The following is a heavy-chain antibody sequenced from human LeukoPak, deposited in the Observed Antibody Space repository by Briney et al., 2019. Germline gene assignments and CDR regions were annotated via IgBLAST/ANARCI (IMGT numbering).Heavy chain of an antibody. D-gene: IGHD6-13*01. CDR1: GFTFSGYS. CDR2: ISSSSNYI. J-gene: IGHJ6*02. V-gene: IGHV3-21*01. Sequence: GGSLRLSCAASGFTFSGYSMNWVRQAPWKGLEWVSSISSSSNYIYYADSVKGRFTISRDNAKNSLYLQMNSLRAEDTAVYYCARAEEQLAPYYYYGMDVWGQGTTVTVSS. CDR3: ARAEEQLAPYYYYGMDV.